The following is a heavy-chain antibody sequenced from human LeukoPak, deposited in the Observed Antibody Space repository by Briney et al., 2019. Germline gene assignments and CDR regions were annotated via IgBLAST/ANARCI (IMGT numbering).Heavy chain of an antibody. CDR3: AKARIEALGTGAFDV. CDR2: FSATDGSA. J-gene: IGHJ3*01. V-gene: IGHV3-23*01. D-gene: IGHD6-13*01. Sequence: GGSLRLSCAASGFTFSIYDMTWVRRAPGKGLEWVAAFSATDGSAQYAESVKGRFTISRDNSKNTLYLQMNRMRAEDTAVYYCAKARIEALGTGAFDVWGQGTMVTVSS. CDR1: GFTFSIYD.